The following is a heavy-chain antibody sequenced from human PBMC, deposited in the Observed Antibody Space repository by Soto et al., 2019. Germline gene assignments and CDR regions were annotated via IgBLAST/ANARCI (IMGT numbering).Heavy chain of an antibody. CDR2: IYYSGST. CDR3: AILSTVTTNNWFDP. V-gene: IGHV4-59*01. D-gene: IGHD4-17*01. CDR1: GDSISSYY. Sequence: SETLSLTCTVSGDSISSYYWSWIRQPPGKGLEWIGYIYYSGSTNYNPSLKSRVTISVDTSKNQFSLKLSSVTAADTAVYYCAILSTVTTNNWFDPWGQGTLVPVSS. J-gene: IGHJ5*02.